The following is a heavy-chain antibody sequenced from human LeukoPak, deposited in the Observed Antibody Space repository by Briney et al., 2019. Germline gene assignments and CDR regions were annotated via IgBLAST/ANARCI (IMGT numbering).Heavy chain of an antibody. J-gene: IGHJ4*02. Sequence: SETPSLTCAVYGGSFSGYYWSWIRQPPGKGLEWIGEINHSGSTNYNPSLKSRVTISVDTSKNQFSLKLSSVTAADTAVYYCASSVVTPTNFDYWGQGTLVTVSS. D-gene: IGHD4-23*01. V-gene: IGHV4-34*01. CDR3: ASSVVTPTNFDY. CDR1: GGSFSGYY. CDR2: INHSGST.